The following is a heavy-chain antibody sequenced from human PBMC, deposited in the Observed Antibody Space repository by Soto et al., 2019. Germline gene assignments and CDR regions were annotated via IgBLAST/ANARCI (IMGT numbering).Heavy chain of an antibody. J-gene: IGHJ4*02. V-gene: IGHV4-39*01. Sequence: SETLSLTCTVAGGSISSSTFYWGWIRQPPGKGLEWIGSVYYDGTTYYNPSLRSRVTISVDTSKNQFSLKMSSVTAADTAAYYCAYFDWLPYWGQGTLVTVSS. CDR3: AYFDWLPY. CDR2: VYYDGTT. CDR1: GGSISSSTFY. D-gene: IGHD3-9*01.